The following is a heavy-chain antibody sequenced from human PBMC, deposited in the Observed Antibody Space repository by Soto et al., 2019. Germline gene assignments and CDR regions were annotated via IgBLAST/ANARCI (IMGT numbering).Heavy chain of an antibody. V-gene: IGHV4-31*03. Sequence: QVQLQESGPGLVKPSQTLSLTCTVSGGSISSGGYYWSWIRQHPGQGLEWIGYIYYSGSTYYNPSHKSRVTISVDTSKNQYSLKLSSVTAADTAVYYCARGVAAYYYYGMDVWGQGTTVTVSS. CDR2: IYYSGST. CDR3: ARGVAAYYYYGMDV. D-gene: IGHD6-25*01. J-gene: IGHJ6*02. CDR1: GGSISSGGYY.